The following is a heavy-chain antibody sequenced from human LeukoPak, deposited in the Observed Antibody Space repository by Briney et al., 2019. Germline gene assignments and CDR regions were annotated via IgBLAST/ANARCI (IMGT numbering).Heavy chain of an antibody. CDR3: ARETRITMVRGVTNYSDY. J-gene: IGHJ4*02. V-gene: IGHV4-59*01. CDR1: GGSISSYY. D-gene: IGHD3-10*01. Sequence: SETLSLTCTVSGGSISSYYWSWLRQPPGKGLEWLGYIYYSGSTNYNPSLKSRVTISLDTSKNQFSLKLSSVTAADTAVYYCARETRITMVRGVTNYSDYWGQGTLVTVSS. CDR2: IYYSGST.